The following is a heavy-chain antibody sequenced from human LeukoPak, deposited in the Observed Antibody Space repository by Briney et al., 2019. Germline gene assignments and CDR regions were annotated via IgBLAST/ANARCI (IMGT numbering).Heavy chain of an antibody. J-gene: IGHJ4*02. CDR1: GFTFSSYS. D-gene: IGHD3-10*01. CDR2: ISSSSSYM. V-gene: IGHV3-21*01. CDR3: AREGVGFDY. Sequence: PGGSLRLSCAASGFTFSSYSMSWVRQAPGKGLEWVSSISSSSSYMYYADSVKGRFTISRDNAKNSLYLQMNSLRAEDTAVYYCAREGVGFDYWGQGTLVTVSS.